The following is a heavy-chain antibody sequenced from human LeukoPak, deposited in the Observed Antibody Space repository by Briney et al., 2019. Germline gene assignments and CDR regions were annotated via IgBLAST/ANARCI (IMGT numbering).Heavy chain of an antibody. J-gene: IGHJ4*02. D-gene: IGHD1-1*01. V-gene: IGHV4-34*01. CDR2: INHSGST. Sequence: PSETLSLTCAVYGGSFSGYYWSWVRQPPGEGLEWLGEINHSGSTNDNPSLKSRVTISVDTSKNQFTLKLSSVTAADTAVYYCARGPGTVYFDYWGQGTLVTVSS. CDR1: GGSFSGYY. CDR3: ARGPGTVYFDY.